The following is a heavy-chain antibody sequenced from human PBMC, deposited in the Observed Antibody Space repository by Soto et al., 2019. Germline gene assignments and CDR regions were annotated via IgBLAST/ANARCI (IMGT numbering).Heavy chain of an antibody. V-gene: IGHV4-39*01. CDR3: ARHQDYYYYYYMDV. CDR1: GGSISSSSYY. CDR2: IYYSGST. J-gene: IGHJ6*03. Sequence: SETLSLTCPVSGGSISSSSYYWGWIRQPPGKGLEWIGSIYYSGSTYYNPSLKSRVTISVDTSKNQFSLKLSSVTAADTAVYYCARHQDYYYYYYMDVWGKGTTVTGSS.